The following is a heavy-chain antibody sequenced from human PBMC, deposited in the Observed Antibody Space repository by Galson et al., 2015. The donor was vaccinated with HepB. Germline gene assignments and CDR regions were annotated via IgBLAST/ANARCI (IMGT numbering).Heavy chain of an antibody. V-gene: IGHV3-73*01. D-gene: IGHD6-13*01. J-gene: IGHJ4*02. Sequence: SLRLSCAASGFPFSGSAIHWVRQASGKGPEWIGHIRSKATNFAASYVPSLKGRFTISRDASKNLAYLHMRSLKTDDTAVYYCVRSGDFSGYSSRWGQGTLVTVSS. CDR1: GFPFSGSA. CDR2: IRSKATNFAA. CDR3: VRSGDFSGYSSR.